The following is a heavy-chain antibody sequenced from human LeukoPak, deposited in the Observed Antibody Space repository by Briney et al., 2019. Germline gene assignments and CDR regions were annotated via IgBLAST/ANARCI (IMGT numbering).Heavy chain of an antibody. J-gene: IGHJ4*02. V-gene: IGHV3-74*01. CDR2: INTDGSST. CDR3: ISSSPSFDY. Sequence: GGSLRLSCAASGFTFSSYWMHWVRQAPGKGLVWVSRINTDGSSTTYADSVRGRFTISRDNAKDTLYLQMNSLRAEDTAVYYCISSSPSFDYWGQGTLVTVSS. CDR1: GFTFSSYW.